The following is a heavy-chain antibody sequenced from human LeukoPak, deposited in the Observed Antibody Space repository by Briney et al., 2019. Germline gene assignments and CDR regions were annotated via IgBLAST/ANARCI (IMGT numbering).Heavy chain of an antibody. J-gene: IGHJ4*02. D-gene: IGHD6-13*01. Sequence: GGSLRLSCAASGFTFSTYWMSWVRQAPGKGLEWVANIKQDGSEKYYVDSVKGRFTISRDNAKNSQYLQMNSLRAEDTAMYCCARDLAGNDYWGQGTVDSV. V-gene: IGHV3-7*01. CDR2: IKQDGSEK. CDR1: GFTFSTYW. CDR3: ARDLAGNDY.